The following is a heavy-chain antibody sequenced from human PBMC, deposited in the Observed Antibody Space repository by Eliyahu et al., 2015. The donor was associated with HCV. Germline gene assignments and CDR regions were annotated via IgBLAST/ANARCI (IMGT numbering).Heavy chain of an antibody. CDR2: INPSGGST. V-gene: IGHV1-46*01. CDR1: GYXFTSYY. D-gene: IGHD6-13*01. Sequence: QVQLVQSGAEVKKPGASVKVSCKASGYXFTSYYMHWVRQAPGQGLEWMGIINPSGGSTSYAQKFQGRVTMTRDTSTSTVYMELSSLRSEDTAVYYCARGGAAAGSYYYYGMDVWGQGTTVTVSS. J-gene: IGHJ6*02. CDR3: ARGGAAAGSYYYYGMDV.